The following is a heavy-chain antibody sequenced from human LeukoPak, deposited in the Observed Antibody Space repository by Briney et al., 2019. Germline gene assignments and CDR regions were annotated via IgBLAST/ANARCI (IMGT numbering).Heavy chain of an antibody. Sequence: SVKVSCKASGGTFTSYAISWVRQAPEQGLERMGGIIPIFGTANYAQKFQGRVTITADESTSTAYMELSSLRSEDTAVYYCARDLRPHGMDVWGQGTTVTVSS. J-gene: IGHJ6*02. CDR2: IIPIFGTA. CDR3: ARDLRPHGMDV. V-gene: IGHV1-69*13. D-gene: IGHD6-6*01. CDR1: GGTFTSYA.